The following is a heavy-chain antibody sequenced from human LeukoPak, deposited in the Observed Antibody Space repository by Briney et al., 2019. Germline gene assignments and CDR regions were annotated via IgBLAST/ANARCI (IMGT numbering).Heavy chain of an antibody. CDR1: GFTFSNYW. Sequence: GGSLRLSCVASGFTFSNYWMHWVRQPPGKGLVWVSRIYVDGRTTNYADSVKGRFTTSRDNAKNTVYLEMNSLSVEDAATYYCIRDFRSADLWGQGTLVTVTS. V-gene: IGHV3-74*01. CDR3: IRDFRSADL. J-gene: IGHJ5*02. CDR2: IYVDGRTT.